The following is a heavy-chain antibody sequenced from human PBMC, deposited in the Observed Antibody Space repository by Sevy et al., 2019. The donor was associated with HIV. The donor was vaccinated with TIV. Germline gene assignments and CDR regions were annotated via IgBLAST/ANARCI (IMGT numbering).Heavy chain of an antibody. CDR2: ISWNSGSI. CDR1: GFTFDDYA. J-gene: IGHJ6*02. V-gene: IGHV3-9*01. D-gene: IGHD6-13*01. CDR3: AKDIGATASYSSRNFLGIDV. Sequence: SLKISCAASGFTFDDYAMHWVRQAPGKGLEWVSGISWNSGSIGYADSVKGRFTISRDNAKNSLYLQMNSLRAEDTALYYCAKDIGATASYSSRNFLGIDVWGQGTTVTVSS.